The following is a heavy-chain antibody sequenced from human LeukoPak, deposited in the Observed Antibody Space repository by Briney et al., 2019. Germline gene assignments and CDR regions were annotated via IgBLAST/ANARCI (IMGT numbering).Heavy chain of an antibody. Sequence: GESLKISCKGSGYSFSTYWIAWLRQMPGKGLEWVGIIYAGNSDTTYSPSFQGQVTISADKSISTAYLQWSSLKASDTAMYYCARGYEAPYYYMDVWGKGTTVTVSS. CDR1: GYSFSTYW. J-gene: IGHJ6*03. D-gene: IGHD2-2*01. V-gene: IGHV5-51*01. CDR3: ARGYEAPYYYMDV. CDR2: IYAGNSDT.